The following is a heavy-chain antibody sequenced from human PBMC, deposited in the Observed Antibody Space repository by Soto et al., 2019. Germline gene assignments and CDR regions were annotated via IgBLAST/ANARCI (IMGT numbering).Heavy chain of an antibody. D-gene: IGHD3-9*01. CDR2: IYYSGST. J-gene: IGHJ4*02. CDR1: GGSISSGGYY. CDR3: ARSHILTGYYEDY. V-gene: IGHV4-31*03. Sequence: QVQLQESGPGLVKPSQTLSLTCTVSGGSISSGGYYWSWIRQHPGKALEWIGYIYYSGSTYYNPSLKSRVTISVDTSKNQFSLKLSSVTAADTAVYYCARSHILTGYYEDYWGQGTLVTVSS.